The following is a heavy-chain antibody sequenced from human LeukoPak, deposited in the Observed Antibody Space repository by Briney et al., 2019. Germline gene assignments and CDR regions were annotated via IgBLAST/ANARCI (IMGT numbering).Heavy chain of an antibody. CDR2: ISGSGGST. Sequence: PGGSLRLSCAPSGFTFSSYAMSWVRQAPGNRLEWVSAISGSGGSTYYADSVKGRFTISRDNSKNTLYLQMNSLRAEDTAVYYCAKNLEYYDYVWGSYRDDYYYYGMDVWGQGTTVTVSS. CDR3: AKNLEYYDYVWGSYRDDYYYYGMDV. CDR1: GFTFSSYA. V-gene: IGHV3-23*01. J-gene: IGHJ6*02. D-gene: IGHD3-16*02.